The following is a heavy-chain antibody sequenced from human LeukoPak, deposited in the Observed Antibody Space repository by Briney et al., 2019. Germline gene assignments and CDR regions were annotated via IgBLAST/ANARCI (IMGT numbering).Heavy chain of an antibody. J-gene: IGHJ4*02. CDR2: INHSGST. D-gene: IGHD5-12*01. CDR3: ARDGYSGSDAL. Sequence: SETLSLTCGVYGGSFSGCYWSWIRQPPGKGLEWIGEINHSGSTNYNPSLKSRVTISVDTSQNQFYLKLSSVTAADTAVYYCARDGYSGSDALWGQGTLVTVSS. CDR1: GGSFSGCY. V-gene: IGHV4-34*01.